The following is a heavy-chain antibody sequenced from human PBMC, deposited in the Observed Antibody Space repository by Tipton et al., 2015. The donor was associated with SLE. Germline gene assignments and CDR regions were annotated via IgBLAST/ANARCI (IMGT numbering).Heavy chain of an antibody. CDR1: GFTFDDYA. Sequence: SLRLSCAASGFTFDDYAMHWVRQAPGKGLEWVSLISWDGGSTYYADSVKGRFTISRDNSKKSLYLQMNSLRAEDTALYYCAKVGDYYYSSGYRAYYSYMDVWGKGTTVTVSS. V-gene: IGHV3-43D*03. CDR3: AKVGDYYYSSGYRAYYSYMDV. CDR2: ISWDGGST. D-gene: IGHD3-22*01. J-gene: IGHJ6*03.